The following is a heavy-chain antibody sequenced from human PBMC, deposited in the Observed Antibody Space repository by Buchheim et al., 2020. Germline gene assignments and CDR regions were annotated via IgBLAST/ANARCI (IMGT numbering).Heavy chain of an antibody. V-gene: IGHV3-7*03. CDR3: ARVPDGVDY. CDR2: INQNGGEK. CDR1: GFNFGTLW. J-gene: IGHJ4*02. Sequence: EVQLVESGGGLGRPGGSLRLSCVASGFNFGTLWMSWVRQVPGKGLEWVANINQNGGEKYYVDSVEGRFTISRDNAKNSLYLQMHSLRVEDTALYYCARVPDGVDYWGQGTL. D-gene: IGHD3-16*01.